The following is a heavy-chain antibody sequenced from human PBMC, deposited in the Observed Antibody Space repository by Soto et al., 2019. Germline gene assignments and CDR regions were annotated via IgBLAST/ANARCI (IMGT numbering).Heavy chain of an antibody. CDR3: AKDQVMNS. V-gene: IGHV3-30*18. Sequence: PGGSLRLSCAASGFTFSSYGMHWVRQAPGKGLEWVAVISYDGSNKYYADSVKGRFTISRDNSKNTLYLQMDSLRAEDTAVYYCAKDQVMNSWGQGTLVTVSS. D-gene: IGHD3-16*01. J-gene: IGHJ5*02. CDR1: GFTFSSYG. CDR2: ISYDGSNK.